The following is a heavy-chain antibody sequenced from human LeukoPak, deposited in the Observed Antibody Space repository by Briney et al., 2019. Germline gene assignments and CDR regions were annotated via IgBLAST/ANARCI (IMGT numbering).Heavy chain of an antibody. CDR2: IYYSGST. V-gene: IGHV4-59*01. CDR1: GGSISSYY. Sequence: TSGTLSLTCTVSGGSISSYYWSWIRQPPGKGLEWIGYIYYSGSTNYNPSLKSRVTISVDTSKNQFSLKLSSVTAADTAVYYCARLGGYSYGYADYWGQGTLVTVSS. J-gene: IGHJ4*02. D-gene: IGHD5-18*01. CDR3: ARLGGYSYGYADY.